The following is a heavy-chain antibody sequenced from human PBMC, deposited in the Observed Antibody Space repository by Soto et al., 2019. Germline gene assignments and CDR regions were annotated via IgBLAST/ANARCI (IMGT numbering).Heavy chain of an antibody. V-gene: IGHV3-30*18. CDR2: ISHDGTKT. Sequence: QVQLVESGGGVVQPGTSLRLACEASGFNFGAYGMHWVRQAPGKGLEWVAVISHDGTKTYYSDSVKGRFTVSRDNSKNVLYVQLVSLRPDDTAVYSCAKDRRDGYTTCSRCYSVDVWGQGTTVTVSS. CDR3: AKDRRDGYTTCSRCYSVDV. D-gene: IGHD5-18*01. J-gene: IGHJ6*02. CDR1: GFNFGAYG.